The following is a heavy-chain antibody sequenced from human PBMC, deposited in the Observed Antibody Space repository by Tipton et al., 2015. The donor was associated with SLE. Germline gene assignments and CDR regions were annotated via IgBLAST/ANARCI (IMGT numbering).Heavy chain of an antibody. D-gene: IGHD3-3*01. Sequence: SLRLSCAASGFTFSSYWMHWVRQAPGKGLVWVSRINSDGSSTNYADSVKGRFTISRDNAKSTVYLQMNSLRAEDTAVYYCVKAGVAGAGRRDFDYWGQGTPVTVSS. CDR3: VKAGVAGAGRRDFDY. J-gene: IGHJ4*02. V-gene: IGHV3-74*01. CDR2: INSDGSST. CDR1: GFTFSSYW.